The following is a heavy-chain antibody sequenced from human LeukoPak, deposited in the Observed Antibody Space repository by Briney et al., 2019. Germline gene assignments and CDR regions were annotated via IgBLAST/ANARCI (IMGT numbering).Heavy chain of an antibody. CDR3: ARDHGYGDYVPLYYYYMDV. V-gene: IGHV1-46*01. J-gene: IGHJ6*03. CDR1: GYTFTSYY. CDR2: INPSGGST. D-gene: IGHD4-17*01. Sequence: ASVKVSCKASGYTFTSYYMHWVRQAPGQGLEWMAIINPSGGSTSYAQKFQGRVTITTDESTSTAYMELSSLRSEDTAVYYCARDHGYGDYVPLYYYYMDVWGKGTTVTVSS.